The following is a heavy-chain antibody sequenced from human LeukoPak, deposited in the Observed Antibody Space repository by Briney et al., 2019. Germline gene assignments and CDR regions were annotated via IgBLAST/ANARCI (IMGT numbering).Heavy chain of an antibody. CDR1: GFTFSSYA. J-gene: IGHJ4*02. CDR2: ISGSGGST. Sequence: PGGSLRLSCAASGFTFSSYAMSWVRQAPGKGLEWVSAISGSGGSTYYADSVKGRFTISRDNSKNTLYLQMNSLRAEDTAVYYCAKAPYYYDSSDYYFDYWGQGTLVTVSS. V-gene: IGHV3-23*01. CDR3: AKAPYYYDSSDYYFDY. D-gene: IGHD3-22*01.